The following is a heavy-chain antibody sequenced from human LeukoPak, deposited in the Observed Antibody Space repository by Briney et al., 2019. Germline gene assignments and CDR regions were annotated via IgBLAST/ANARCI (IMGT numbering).Heavy chain of an antibody. Sequence: GGSLRLSCAASGFTFSSYEMNWVRQAPGKGLEWVSYISSSGSTIYYADSVKGRFTISRDNAKNSLDLQMNSLRAEDTAIYYCAKYRGFGDSYDSWGQGTLVTVSS. J-gene: IGHJ4*02. V-gene: IGHV3-48*03. CDR1: GFTFSSYE. D-gene: IGHD3-10*01. CDR3: AKYRGFGDSYDS. CDR2: ISSSGSTI.